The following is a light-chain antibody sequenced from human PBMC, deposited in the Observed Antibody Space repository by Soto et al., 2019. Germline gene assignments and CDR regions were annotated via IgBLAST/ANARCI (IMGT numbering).Light chain of an antibody. CDR1: QSVSSSY. CDR2: GAS. CDR3: QQYGSSRLT. V-gene: IGKV3-20*01. Sequence: ERVMTQSPATVSVSPGERATLSCRASQSVSSSYLAWYQQKPGQAPRLLIYGASSRATGIPDRFSGSGSGTDFTLTISRLEPEDFAVYYCQQYGSSRLTFGGGTKVDIK. J-gene: IGKJ4*01.